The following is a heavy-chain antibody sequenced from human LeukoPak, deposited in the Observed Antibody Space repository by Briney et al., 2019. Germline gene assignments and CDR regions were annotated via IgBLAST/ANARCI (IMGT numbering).Heavy chain of an antibody. CDR3: ARDPGYSYGLYYYGMDV. J-gene: IGHJ6*02. V-gene: IGHV3-30-3*01. Sequence: GGSLRLSCAASGFTFSSYAMLWVRQAPGKGLEWVAVISYDGSNKYYADSVKGRFTVSRDNSKNTLYLQMNSLRAEDTAVYYCARDPGYSYGLYYYGMDVWGQGTTVTVSS. CDR2: ISYDGSNK. CDR1: GFTFSSYA. D-gene: IGHD5-18*01.